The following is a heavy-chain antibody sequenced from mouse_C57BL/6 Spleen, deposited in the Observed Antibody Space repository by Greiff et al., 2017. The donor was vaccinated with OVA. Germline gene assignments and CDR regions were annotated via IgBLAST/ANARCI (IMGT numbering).Heavy chain of an antibody. CDR3: ARHPPYDYDEKNAMDY. J-gene: IGHJ4*01. Sequence: QVQLQQSGAELVKPGASVKLSCKASGYTFTEYTIHWVKQRPGQGLEWIGWFYPGSGSIKYNEKFKDKATLTADKSSSTVYMELSRLTSEDSAVYFCARHPPYDYDEKNAMDYWGQGTSVTVSS. D-gene: IGHD2-4*01. CDR2: FYPGSGSI. CDR1: GYTFTEYT. V-gene: IGHV1-62-2*01.